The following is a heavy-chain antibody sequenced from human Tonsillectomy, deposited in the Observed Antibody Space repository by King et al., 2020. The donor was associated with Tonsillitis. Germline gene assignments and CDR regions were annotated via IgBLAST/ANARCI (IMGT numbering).Heavy chain of an antibody. V-gene: IGHV4-31*03. CDR2: INYSGST. D-gene: IGHD2-2*01. Sequence: VQLQESGPGLVKPSQTLSLTCFVSGGSISSATYYWSWIRQLPGKGLEWIGYINYSGSTYYNPSLKSRITISVDTSKKQFSLNLSSVTAADTAVYYCASATCSSTTCYRPEYFQEWGQGTLVTVSS. CDR3: ASATCSSTTCYRPEYFQE. J-gene: IGHJ1*01. CDR1: GGSISSATYY.